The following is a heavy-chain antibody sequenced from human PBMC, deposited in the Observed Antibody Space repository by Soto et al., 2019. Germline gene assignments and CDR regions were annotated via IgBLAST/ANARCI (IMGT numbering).Heavy chain of an antibody. J-gene: IGHJ5*02. CDR2: ISYDGSNK. CDR3: AKDPLFYAAAGPGGWFDP. V-gene: IGHV3-30*18. CDR1: GFTFSSYG. Sequence: PGGSLRLSCAASGFTFSSYGMHWVRQAPGKGLEWVAVISYDGSNKYYADSVKGRFTISRDNSKNTLYLQMNSLRAEDTAVYYCAKDPLFYAAAGPGGWFDPWGQGTPVTVSS. D-gene: IGHD6-13*01.